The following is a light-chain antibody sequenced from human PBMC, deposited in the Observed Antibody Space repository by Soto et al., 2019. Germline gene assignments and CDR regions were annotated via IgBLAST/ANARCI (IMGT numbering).Light chain of an antibody. J-gene: IGLJ2*01. CDR2: EVT. V-gene: IGLV2-14*01. CDR3: SSYAGNKLL. Sequence: QSALTQPASVSGSPGQSITISCTGTSSDIDTYNYVSWYQQHPGKAPKLIIYEVTNRPSGVSNRFSGSKSGDTASLTISGLRAEDEADYYCSSYAGNKLLFGGGTKLTVL. CDR1: SSDIDTYNY.